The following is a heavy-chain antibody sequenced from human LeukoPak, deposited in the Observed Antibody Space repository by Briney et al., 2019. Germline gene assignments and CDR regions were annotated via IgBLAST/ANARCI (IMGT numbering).Heavy chain of an antibody. CDR1: GGSFSGYY. V-gene: IGHV4-34*01. J-gene: IGHJ6*02. Sequence: PSETLSLTCAVYGGSFSGYYWSWIRQPPGKGLEWIGETNHSGSTNYNPSLKSRVTISVDTSKNQFSLKLSSVTAADTAVYYCARAYYDSSGSLLSYYYGMDVWGQGTTVTVSS. CDR2: TNHSGST. D-gene: IGHD3-22*01. CDR3: ARAYYDSSGSLLSYYYGMDV.